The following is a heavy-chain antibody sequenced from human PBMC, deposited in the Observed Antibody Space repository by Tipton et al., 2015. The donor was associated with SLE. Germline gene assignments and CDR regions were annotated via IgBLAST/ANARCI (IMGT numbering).Heavy chain of an antibody. D-gene: IGHD6-13*01. CDR3: ARYGSFQGIASGGSLGY. J-gene: IGHJ4*02. CDR2: ISAYNGNT. CDR1: GYTFTSYG. V-gene: IGHV1-18*01. Sequence: QSGAEVKKPGASVKVSCKASGYTFTSYGISWVRQAPGQGLEWMGWISAYNGNTNYAQKFQGRVTITADESTSTAYMELSSLTAEDPAEYYCARYGSFQGIASGGSLGYWGQGSLVTVSS.